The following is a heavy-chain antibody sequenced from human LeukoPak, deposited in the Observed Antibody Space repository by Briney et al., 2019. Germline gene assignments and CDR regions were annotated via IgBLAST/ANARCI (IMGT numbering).Heavy chain of an antibody. CDR3: ARFFSSPTNRQLLWGFDY. CDR1: GFTFSSYT. D-gene: IGHD2-2*01. V-gene: IGHV3-7*01. J-gene: IGHJ4*02. Sequence: PGGSLRLSCAASGFTFSSYTMNWVRRAPGKGLEWVANIKQDGSEKYYVDSVKGRFTISRDNAKNSLYLQMNSLRAEDTAVYYCARFFSSPTNRQLLWGFDYWGQGTLVTVSS. CDR2: IKQDGSEK.